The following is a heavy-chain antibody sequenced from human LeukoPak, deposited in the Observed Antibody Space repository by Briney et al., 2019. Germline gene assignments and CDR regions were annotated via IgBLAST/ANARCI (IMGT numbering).Heavy chain of an antibody. J-gene: IGHJ4*02. Sequence: ASVKVSCKASGYTFTGYYMHGVRQAPGQGLEWMGWINTNSGGTNYAQKFQGRVTMTRDTSISTAYMELSRLRSDDTAVYYCAVLRMTTVVQVDYWGQGTLVTVSS. CDR3: AVLRMTTVVQVDY. CDR2: INTNSGGT. V-gene: IGHV1-2*02. D-gene: IGHD4-23*01. CDR1: GYTFTGYY.